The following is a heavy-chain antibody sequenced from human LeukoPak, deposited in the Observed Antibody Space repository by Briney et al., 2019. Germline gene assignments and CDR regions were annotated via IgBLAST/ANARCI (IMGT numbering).Heavy chain of an antibody. CDR2: ISGSGGST. CDR1: GFTFSSYA. V-gene: IGHV3-23*01. CDR3: AKEEISSSIPLITAFDI. J-gene: IGHJ3*02. D-gene: IGHD6-13*01. Sequence: GGSLRLSCAASGFTFSSYAMSWVRQAPGKGLEWVSAISGSGGSTYYADSVEGRFTISRDNSKNTLYLQMNSLRAEDTAVYYCAKEEISSSIPLITAFDIWGQGTMVTVSS.